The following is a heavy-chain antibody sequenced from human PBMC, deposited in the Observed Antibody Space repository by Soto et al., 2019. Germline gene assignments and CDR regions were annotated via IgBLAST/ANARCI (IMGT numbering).Heavy chain of an antibody. V-gene: IGHV1-69*06. D-gene: IGHD1-1*01. CDR2: IIPIFGTA. CDR1: GGTFSSYA. Sequence: SVKVSCKASGGTFSSYAISWVRQAPGQGLEWMGGIIPIFGTANYAQKFQGRVTITADKSTSTAYMELSGLRSEDTAVYYCARSDHESGTTIWGPESYYYYYGMDVWGQGTTVIVSS. CDR3: ARSDHESGTTIWGPESYYYYYGMDV. J-gene: IGHJ6*02.